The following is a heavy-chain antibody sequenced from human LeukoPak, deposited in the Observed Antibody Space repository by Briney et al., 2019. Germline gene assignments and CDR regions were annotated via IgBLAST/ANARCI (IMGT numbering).Heavy chain of an antibody. CDR2: ISGSGGST. J-gene: IGHJ4*02. Sequence: GGSLRLSCAASGFTFSSYAMSWVRQAPGKGLEWVSAISGSGGSTYYADSVKGRFTISRDNSKNTLYLQMNSLRAEDTAVYYCGVQLVRGYFDYWGQGTLVTVSS. V-gene: IGHV3-23*01. CDR3: GVQLVRGYFDY. D-gene: IGHD1-1*01. CDR1: GFTFSSYA.